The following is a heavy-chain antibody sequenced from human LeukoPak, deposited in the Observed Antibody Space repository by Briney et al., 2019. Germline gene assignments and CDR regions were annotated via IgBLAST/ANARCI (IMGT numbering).Heavy chain of an antibody. J-gene: IGHJ4*02. Sequence: SETLSLTCAVYGGSFSGYYWSWIRQPPGKGLEWIGEINRSGSTNYNPSLKSRVTISVDTSKNQFSLKLSSVTAADTAVYYCARVGLKRYYGSGSYYSWGQGTLVTVSS. V-gene: IGHV4-34*01. D-gene: IGHD3-10*01. CDR2: INRSGST. CDR1: GGSFSGYY. CDR3: ARVGLKRYYGSGSYYS.